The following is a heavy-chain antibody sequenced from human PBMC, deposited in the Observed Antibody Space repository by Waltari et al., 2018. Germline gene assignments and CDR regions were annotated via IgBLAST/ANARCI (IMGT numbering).Heavy chain of an antibody. V-gene: IGHV3-23*01. Sequence: EVQLLESGGGLVQPGGSLRLPCAASGFTFSSYAMSWVRQAPGKGLEWVSAISGSGGSTYYADSVKGRFTISRDNSKNTLYLQMNSLRAEDTAVYYCAKDLGYGYSYGYWGQGTLVTVSS. CDR1: GFTFSSYA. D-gene: IGHD5-18*01. J-gene: IGHJ4*02. CDR2: ISGSGGST. CDR3: AKDLGYGYSYGY.